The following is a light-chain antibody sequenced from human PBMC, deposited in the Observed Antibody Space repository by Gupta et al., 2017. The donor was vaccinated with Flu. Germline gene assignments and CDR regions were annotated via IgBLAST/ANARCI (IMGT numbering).Light chain of an antibody. Sequence: IVLTQSPATLSLPPGESATLSCRAIQSVGSYIAWYQQKPAQAPRLLMFDASNRATGIPARFSGSGSWTDFILSIRSLAPEDSAVYYCQQRSNRPPSLSFGGGTKVEIK. V-gene: IGKV3-11*01. CDR3: QQRSNRPPSLS. CDR1: QSVGSY. J-gene: IGKJ4*01. CDR2: DAS.